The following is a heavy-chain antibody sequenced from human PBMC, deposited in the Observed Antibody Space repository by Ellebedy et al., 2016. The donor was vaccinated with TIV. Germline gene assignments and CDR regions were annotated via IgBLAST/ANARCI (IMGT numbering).Heavy chain of an antibody. Sequence: GGSLRLXXVASGFTFSVYWMNWVRQAPGKGLEWVANIKQDGSEKYCVDSVKGRFTISRDNAKNSLYLQMNSLRAEDTAVYYCARDKVVGATYFDYWGQGTLVTVSS. V-gene: IGHV3-7*01. J-gene: IGHJ4*02. CDR3: ARDKVVGATYFDY. CDR1: GFTFSVYW. CDR2: IKQDGSEK. D-gene: IGHD1-26*01.